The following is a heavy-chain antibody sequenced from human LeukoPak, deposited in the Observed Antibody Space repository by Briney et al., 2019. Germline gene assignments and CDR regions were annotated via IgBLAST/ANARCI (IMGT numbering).Heavy chain of an antibody. V-gene: IGHV3-9*03. CDR3: ARGTTSSWYGEFDY. CDR1: GFTFEDYG. CDR2: ISWNSGTI. D-gene: IGHD6-13*01. J-gene: IGHJ4*02. Sequence: GRSLRLSCAASGFTFEDYGMHWVRQAPGRCLEWVSGISWNSGTIGYGDSVKGRFTISRDNAKNSLYLQMNSLRVEDMALYYCARGTTSSWYGEFDYWGQGTLVAVSS.